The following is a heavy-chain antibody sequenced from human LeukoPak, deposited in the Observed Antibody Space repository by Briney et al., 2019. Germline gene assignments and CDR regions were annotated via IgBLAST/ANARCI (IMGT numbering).Heavy chain of an antibody. Sequence: SETLSLTCTVAGGSISSSTDNWGWIRQPPGKGLEWIGSVYYTGITYYNPSVESRVTISVDTSKNHFSLELNSVTAADTGVYFCARQVRSPVVMFMDVWGKGTTVIVSS. J-gene: IGHJ6*03. CDR1: GGSISSSTDN. D-gene: IGHD3-22*01. V-gene: IGHV4-39*01. CDR3: ARQVRSPVVMFMDV. CDR2: VYYTGIT.